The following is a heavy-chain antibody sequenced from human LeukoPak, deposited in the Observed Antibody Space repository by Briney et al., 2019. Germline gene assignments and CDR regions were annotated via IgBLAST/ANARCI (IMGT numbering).Heavy chain of an antibody. CDR1: GYTFTGYY. CDR2: INPNSGGT. J-gene: IGHJ4*02. D-gene: IGHD3-22*01. CDR3: ARDISGTYYDSSGYSDY. Sequence: ASVKVSCKASGYTFTGYYMHWVRQAPGQGLEWMGWINPNSGGTNYAQKFQGRVTMTRDTSISTAYMELSRLRPDDTAVYYCARDISGTYYDSSGYSDYWGQGTLVTVSS. V-gene: IGHV1-2*02.